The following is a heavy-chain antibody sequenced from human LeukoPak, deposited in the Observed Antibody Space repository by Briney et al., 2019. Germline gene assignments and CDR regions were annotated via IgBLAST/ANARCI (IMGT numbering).Heavy chain of an antibody. D-gene: IGHD2-2*01. CDR3: ARDSCCSTSCRKKFNN. V-gene: IGHV4-39*07. J-gene: IGHJ4*02. Sequence: PSETLSLTCTVSGDSISSANYYWGWVRQPPGKGLEWIGSIYFSGSTYYNPSLKSRVTISVETSKVQFSLKLSSVTAADTAVYYCARDSCCSTSCRKKFNNWGQGTLVTVSS. CDR1: GDSISSANYY. CDR2: IYFSGST.